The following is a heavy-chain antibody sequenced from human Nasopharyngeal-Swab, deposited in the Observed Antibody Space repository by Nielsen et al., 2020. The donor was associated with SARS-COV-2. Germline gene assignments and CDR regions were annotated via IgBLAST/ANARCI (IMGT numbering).Heavy chain of an antibody. J-gene: IGHJ4*02. D-gene: IGHD3-16*01. CDR3: TRDFGMATFDS. CDR1: GFTFSNYW. Sequence: GESLKISCVASGFTFSNYWMYWVRQAPGKGLVWASRIKHDGSGTKYADSVKGRFTISRDNAKNTLYLHMNSLTAEDTAVYYCTRDFGMATFDSWGQGTLVTVSS. CDR2: IKHDGSGT. V-gene: IGHV3-74*03.